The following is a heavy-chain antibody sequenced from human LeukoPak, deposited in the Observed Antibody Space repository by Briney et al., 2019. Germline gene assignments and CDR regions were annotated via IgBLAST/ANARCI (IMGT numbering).Heavy chain of an antibody. J-gene: IGHJ4*02. V-gene: IGHV3-7*01. Sequence: GGSLRLSCAASGFTFSSYWMSWVRQAPGKGLEWVANIKQDGSEKYYVDSVKGRFTISRDNAKNSLYLQMNSLRAEDTAVYYCARELRYSGYDFGGFDYWGQGTLVTVSS. CDR1: GFTFSSYW. CDR2: IKQDGSEK. CDR3: ARELRYSGYDFGGFDY. D-gene: IGHD5-12*01.